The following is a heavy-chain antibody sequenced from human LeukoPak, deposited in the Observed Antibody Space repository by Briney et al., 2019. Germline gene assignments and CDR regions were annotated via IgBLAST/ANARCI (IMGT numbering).Heavy chain of an antibody. CDR2: VYHSGST. J-gene: IGHJ4*02. D-gene: IGHD3-22*01. CDR3: ARNDSSGYFDY. Sequence: SETLSLTCAVSDYSISSGNYWGWIRQPPGKGLEWIGSVYHSGSTHYSPSLKSRVTIAVDTSKNQVSPKLSSVTAADTAVYYCARNDSSGYFDYWGQGTLVTVSS. V-gene: IGHV4-38-2*01. CDR1: DYSISSGNY.